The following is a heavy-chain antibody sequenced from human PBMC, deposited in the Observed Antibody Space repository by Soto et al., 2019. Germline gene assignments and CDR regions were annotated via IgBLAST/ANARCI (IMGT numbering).Heavy chain of an antibody. CDR1: GYTFTGYY. Sequence: ASVKVSCKASGYTFTGYYMHWVRQAPGQGREWMGWINPNSGGTNYAQKFQGRVTMTRDTSISTAYMELSRLRSDDTAVYCCASNDTTATSHRLTTVTTYHCGKNVWGQGXTGTVSS. J-gene: IGHJ6*01. V-gene: IGHV1-2*02. D-gene: IGHD4-17*01. CDR3: ASNDTTATSHRLTTVTTYHCGKNV. CDR2: INPNSGGT.